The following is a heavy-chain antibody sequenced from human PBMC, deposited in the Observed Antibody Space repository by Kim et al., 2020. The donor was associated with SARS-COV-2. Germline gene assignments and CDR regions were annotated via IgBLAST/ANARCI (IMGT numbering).Heavy chain of an antibody. CDR2: ISWNGNLI. D-gene: IGHD3-9*01. Sequence: GGSLRLSCAASGFIFDDYAMHWVRQAPGKGLEWVSRISWNGNLIGYADSVKGRFTISRDNAKKSLYLQMNTLRPEDTALYYCAKDLDTTGSPHRLNDHYGIDVWGQGTTVTVSS. V-gene: IGHV3-9*01. CDR3: AKDLDTTGSPHRLNDHYGIDV. CDR1: GFIFDDYA. J-gene: IGHJ6*02.